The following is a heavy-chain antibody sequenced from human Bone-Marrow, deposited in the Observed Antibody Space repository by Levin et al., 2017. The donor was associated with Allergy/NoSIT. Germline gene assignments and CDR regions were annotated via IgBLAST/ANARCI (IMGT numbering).Heavy chain of an antibody. J-gene: IGHJ4*02. CDR3: ARRFTALDY. V-gene: IGHV3-30-3*01. D-gene: IGHD5-18*01. CDR1: GFTFSTYT. Sequence: GESLKISCAASGFTFSTYTMHWVRQAPGKGLEWVAVISYDGSNTYHADSIKGRFTISRDNSKNMLHLQMNSLRAEDTAVYYCARRFTALDYWGQGTLVTVSS. CDR2: ISYDGSNT.